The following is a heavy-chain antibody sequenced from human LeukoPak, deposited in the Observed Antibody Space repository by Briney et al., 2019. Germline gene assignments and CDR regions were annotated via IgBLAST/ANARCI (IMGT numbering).Heavy chain of an antibody. J-gene: IGHJ2*01. CDR2: IYYSGST. Sequence: SETLSLTCTVSGGSISSYYWSWIRQPPGKGLEWMGDIYYSGSTNYNPSLKSRVNISVDTSKNQFSLKLSSVTAADTAVYYCARDLGVAAANDNWYFDLWGRGTLVTVSS. V-gene: IGHV4-59*01. D-gene: IGHD6-13*01. CDR3: ARDLGVAAANDNWYFDL. CDR1: GGSISSYY.